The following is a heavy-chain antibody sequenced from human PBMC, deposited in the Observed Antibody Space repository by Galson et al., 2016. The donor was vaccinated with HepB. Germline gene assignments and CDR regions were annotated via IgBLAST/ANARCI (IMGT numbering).Heavy chain of an antibody. Sequence: CAISGDSVSSSSAAWNWIRQSPSRGLEWLGRTYYRSKWYNDYALSVKSRISIDTDTSKNQFSRQLNSVTPEDTAVYYCAASYFDSSGYAEGFDYWGQGTLVTVSS. V-gene: IGHV6-1*01. CDR2: TYYRSKWYN. D-gene: IGHD3-22*01. CDR3: AASYFDSSGYAEGFDY. CDR1: GDSVSSSSAA. J-gene: IGHJ4*02.